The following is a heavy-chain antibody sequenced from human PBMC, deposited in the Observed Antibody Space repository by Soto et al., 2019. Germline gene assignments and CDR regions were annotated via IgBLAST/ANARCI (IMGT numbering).Heavy chain of an antibody. J-gene: IGHJ4*02. D-gene: IGHD3-3*01. CDR3: ATGLEWLFYFDY. CDR2: FDPEDGET. Sequence: ASVKVSCKVSGYTLTELSMHWVRQAPGKGLEWMGGFDPEDGETIYAQKFQGRVTMTEDTSTDTAYMELSSLRSEDTAVYYCATGLEWLFYFDYWGQGTLVTVSS. V-gene: IGHV1-24*01. CDR1: GYTLTELS.